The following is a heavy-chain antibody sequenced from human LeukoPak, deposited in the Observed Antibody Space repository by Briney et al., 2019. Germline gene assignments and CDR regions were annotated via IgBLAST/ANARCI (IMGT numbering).Heavy chain of an antibody. CDR1: GYTLTELS. CDR2: FDPEDGET. V-gene: IGHV1-24*01. J-gene: IGHJ6*02. Sequence: GASVKVSCKVSGYTLTELSMHWVRQAPGKGLEWMGGFDPEDGETIYAQKFQGRVTMTEDTSTDTAYMELSSLRSEDTAVYYCATGAVHYYDSSGYLYGMDVWGQGTTVTVSS. CDR3: ATGAVHYYDSSGYLYGMDV. D-gene: IGHD3-22*01.